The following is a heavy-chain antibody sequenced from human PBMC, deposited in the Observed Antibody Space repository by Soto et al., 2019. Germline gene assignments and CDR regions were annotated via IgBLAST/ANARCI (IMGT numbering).Heavy chain of an antibody. CDR3: ARDTVRPQLPGNYYYFMDF. CDR1: GGTFSTSA. D-gene: IGHD5-12*01. V-gene: IGHV1-69*12. Sequence: QVQVVQSGAEVKKPGSSVKVSCKTSGGTFSTSAISWVRQAPGQGLEWMGGIMPIFRTADYAQKSQGRISIPADESANTAYLQLKSLPSDDTPVYSCARDTVRPQLPGNYYYFMDFWGQGTTVTVTS. J-gene: IGHJ6*02. CDR2: IMPIFRTA.